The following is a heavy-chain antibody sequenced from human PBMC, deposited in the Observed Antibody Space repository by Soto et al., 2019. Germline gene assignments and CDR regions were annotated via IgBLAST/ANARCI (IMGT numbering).Heavy chain of an antibody. V-gene: IGHV4-59*01. CDR3: ARAFCGGDCYHDAFDI. CDR1: GGSISSYY. Sequence: SETLSLTCTVSGGSISSYYWSWIRQPPGKGLEWIGYIYYSGSTNYNPSLKSRVTISVDTSKNQFSLKLSSVTAADTAVYYCARAFCGGDCYHDAFDIWGQGTMVTVSS. CDR2: IYYSGST. D-gene: IGHD2-21*02. J-gene: IGHJ3*02.